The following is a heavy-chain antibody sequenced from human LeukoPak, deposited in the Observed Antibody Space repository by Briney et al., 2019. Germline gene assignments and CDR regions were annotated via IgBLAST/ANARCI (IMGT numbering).Heavy chain of an antibody. CDR2: IYYSGST. J-gene: IGHJ5*01. Sequence: PSETLSLTCTVSRGSISNYYWSWIRQPPGKGLEWIGYIYYSGSTNYNPSLKSRVTMSVETSKNQFSLKLTSVTTADTVVYYCARAQGYSSSWFDYWGQRTLVTVSS. D-gene: IGHD6-13*01. V-gene: IGHV4-59*01. CDR3: ARAQGYSSSWFDY. CDR1: RGSISNYY.